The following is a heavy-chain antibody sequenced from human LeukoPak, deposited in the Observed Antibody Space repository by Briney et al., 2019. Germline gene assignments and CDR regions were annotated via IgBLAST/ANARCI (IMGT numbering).Heavy chain of an antibody. D-gene: IGHD6-19*01. CDR2: IYSVGST. J-gene: IGHJ4*02. Sequence: GGSLRLSCAASEFTFSNYAMTWVRQAPGKGLEWVSVIYSVGSTYYADSVRGRFTISRDNSKNTLYLQMNSLRAEDTAIYYCARNPSYSSSLYSGQGTLVTVSS. CDR1: EFTFSNYA. CDR3: ARNPSYSSSLY. V-gene: IGHV3-66*02.